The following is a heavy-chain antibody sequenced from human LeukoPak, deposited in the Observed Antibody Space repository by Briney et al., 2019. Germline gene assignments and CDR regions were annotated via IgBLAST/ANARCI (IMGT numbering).Heavy chain of an antibody. CDR3: ARDIVVDIVGHMDV. CDR1: GFTFSNYW. J-gene: IGHJ6*03. Sequence: SGGSLRLSCAASGFTFSNYWMSWVRQAPGKGLEWVANMKQDGSETYYVDSVKGRFTISRDNAKNSLYLQMNSLRAEDTAVNYCARDIVVDIVGHMDVWGKGTTVTISS. D-gene: IGHD2-2*03. CDR2: MKQDGSET. V-gene: IGHV3-7*01.